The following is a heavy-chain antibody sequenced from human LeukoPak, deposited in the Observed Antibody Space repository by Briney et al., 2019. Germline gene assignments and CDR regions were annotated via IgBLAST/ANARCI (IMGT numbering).Heavy chain of an antibody. Sequence: GESLQISCKGFGYSFTSYWIGWVRQMPGKGLEWMGIIYPGDSDTRYSPSFQGQVTISVDKSISTAYLQWSSLRASDTAMYYCARPNDYGYYFDFWGQGTLVTVSS. J-gene: IGHJ4*02. D-gene: IGHD4-17*01. CDR1: GYSFTSYW. CDR2: IYPGDSDT. CDR3: ARPNDYGYYFDF. V-gene: IGHV5-51*01.